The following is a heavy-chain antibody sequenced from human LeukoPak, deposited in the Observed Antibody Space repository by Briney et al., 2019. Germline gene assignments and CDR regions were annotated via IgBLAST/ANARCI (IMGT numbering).Heavy chain of an antibody. V-gene: IGHV3-48*04. CDR1: GFTFSSYS. CDR2: ISSSSSTI. Sequence: GGSLRLSCAASGFTFSSYSMNWVRQAPGKGLEWVSYISSSSSTIYYADSVKGRFTISRDNAKNSLYLQMNSLRAEDTAVYYCARDPGITGTLDAFDIWGRGTMVTVSS. D-gene: IGHD1-7*01. CDR3: ARDPGITGTLDAFDI. J-gene: IGHJ3*02.